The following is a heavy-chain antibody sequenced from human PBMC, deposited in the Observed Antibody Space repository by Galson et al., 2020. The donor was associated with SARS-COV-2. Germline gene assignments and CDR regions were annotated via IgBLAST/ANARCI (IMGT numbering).Heavy chain of an antibody. CDR1: GFTFSSYV. D-gene: IGHD4-17*01. J-gene: IGHJ2*01. Sequence: QAGGSLRLSCAASGFTFSSYVMHWVRQAPGKGLEWVAIIWYDGNNKNYADSVKGRFTISRDNSKNTLYLQMNSLRAEDTAVYYCARDYGGHSDYWYFDLWGRGTLVTVSS. CDR3: ARDYGGHSDYWYFDL. V-gene: IGHV3-33*01. CDR2: IWYDGNNK.